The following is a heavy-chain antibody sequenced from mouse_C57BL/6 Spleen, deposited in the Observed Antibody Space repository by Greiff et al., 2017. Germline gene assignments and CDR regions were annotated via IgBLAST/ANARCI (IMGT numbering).Heavy chain of an antibody. Sequence: QVQLKQSGPELVKPGASVKLSCKASGYTFTSYDINWVKQRPGQGLEWIGWIYPRDGSTKYNEKFKGKATLTVDTSSSTAYMELHSLTSEDSAVYFCAREEDGYYRFFDYWGQGTTLTVSS. CDR2: IYPRDGST. CDR3: AREEDGYYRFFDY. V-gene: IGHV1-85*01. D-gene: IGHD2-3*01. CDR1: GYTFTSYD. J-gene: IGHJ2*01.